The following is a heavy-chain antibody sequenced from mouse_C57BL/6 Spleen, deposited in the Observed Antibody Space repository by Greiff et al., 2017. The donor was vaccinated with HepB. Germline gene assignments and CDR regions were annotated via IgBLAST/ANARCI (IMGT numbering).Heavy chain of an antibody. CDR2: ISSGSSTI. D-gene: IGHD1-1*01. CDR1: GFTFSDYG. J-gene: IGHJ1*03. CDR3: ERYYGSSYESGGYFDV. Sequence: DVHLVESGGGLVKPGGSLKLSCAASGFTFSDYGMHWVRQAPEKGLEWVAYISSGSSTIYYADKVKGRFTISRDNAKNTLFLQMTSLRSEDTAMYYCERYYGSSYESGGYFDVWGTGTTVTVSS. V-gene: IGHV5-17*01.